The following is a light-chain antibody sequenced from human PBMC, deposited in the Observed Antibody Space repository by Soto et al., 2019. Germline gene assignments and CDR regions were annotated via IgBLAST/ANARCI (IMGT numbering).Light chain of an antibody. J-gene: IGLJ2*01. Sequence: QSVLTQPPSASGTPGQGVTISCSGGSSNIGVNTVNWYQQLPGMAPKLLIHTNNQRPSGVPDRFSGSKSGTSASLAISRLQSEDEADYYCASWDDSLDVVVFGGGTKLTVL. CDR3: ASWDDSLDVVV. V-gene: IGLV1-44*01. CDR1: SSNIGVNT. CDR2: TNN.